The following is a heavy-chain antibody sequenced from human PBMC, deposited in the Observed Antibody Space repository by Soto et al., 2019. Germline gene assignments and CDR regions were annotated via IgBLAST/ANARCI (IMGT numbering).Heavy chain of an antibody. Sequence: QVQLVESGGGVVQPGRSLRLSCAASGFTFSNYGMHWVRQAPGKGLEWVAVILNDGSNRYHADSGKDRFTIYRDNSKNMLYLQINSLRAEDTAVYYCAREEEYSWNGMDVWGQGITVIVS. CDR3: AREEEYSWNGMDV. J-gene: IGHJ6*02. D-gene: IGHD2-8*02. V-gene: IGHV3-33*01. CDR2: ILNDGSNR. CDR1: GFTFSNYG.